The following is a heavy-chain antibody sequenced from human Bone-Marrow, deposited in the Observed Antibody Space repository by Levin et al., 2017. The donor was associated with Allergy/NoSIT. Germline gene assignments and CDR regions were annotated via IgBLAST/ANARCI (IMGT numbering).Heavy chain of an antibody. CDR1: GGSVSSSSYY. CDR2: INYSGTT. V-gene: IGHV4-39*07. J-gene: IGHJ4*02. Sequence: SETLSLTCTVSGGSVSSSSYYWGWIRQPPGKGLEWIGNINYSGTTYYNPSLKSRVTISVDTSKNHFSLRLSSVTAADTAEYYCARESHDFWSGIEFDYWGQGALVTVSS. CDR3: ARESHDFWSGIEFDY. D-gene: IGHD3-3*01.